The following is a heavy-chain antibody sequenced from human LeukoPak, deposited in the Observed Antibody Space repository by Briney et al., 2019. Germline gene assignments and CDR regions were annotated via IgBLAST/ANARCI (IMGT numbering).Heavy chain of an antibody. CDR3: AKGVITFGGVIAP. Sequence: PGRSLRLSCAASGFTFSSFGIHWVRQAPGKGLEWVAVISYDGSNQYYADSVKGRFTISRDNSKNTLYLQMNSLRAEDTAVYYCAKGVITFGGVIAPWGQGTLVTVSS. CDR1: GFTFSSFG. CDR2: ISYDGSNQ. J-gene: IGHJ5*02. V-gene: IGHV3-30*18. D-gene: IGHD3-16*01.